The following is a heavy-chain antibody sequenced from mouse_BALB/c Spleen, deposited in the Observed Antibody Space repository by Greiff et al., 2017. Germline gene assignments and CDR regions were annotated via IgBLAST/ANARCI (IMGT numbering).Heavy chain of an antibody. D-gene: IGHD2-1*01. CDR1: GFTFSSFG. V-gene: IGHV5-17*02. Sequence: EVQLVESGGGLVQPGGSRKLSCAASGFTFSSFGMHWVRQAPEKGLEWVAYISSGSSTIYYADTVKGRFTISRDNPKNTLFLQMTSLRSEDTAMYYCARRGGNYEGFDYWGQGTTLTVSS. CDR2: ISSGSSTI. CDR3: ARRGGNYEGFDY. J-gene: IGHJ2*01.